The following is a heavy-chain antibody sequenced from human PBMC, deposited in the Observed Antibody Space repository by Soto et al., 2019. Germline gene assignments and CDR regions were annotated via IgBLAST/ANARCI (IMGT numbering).Heavy chain of an antibody. D-gene: IGHD3-3*01. V-gene: IGHV1-2*04. CDR3: ARAPLDATYYDFWSGYSNYGMDV. Sequence: ASVKVSCTASGYTFTGYYMHWVRQAPGQGLEWMGWINPNSGGTNYAQKFQGWVTMTRDTSISTAYMELSRLRSDDTAVYYCARAPLDATYYDFWSGYSNYGMDVWGQGTTVTVSS. J-gene: IGHJ6*02. CDR2: INPNSGGT. CDR1: GYTFTGYY.